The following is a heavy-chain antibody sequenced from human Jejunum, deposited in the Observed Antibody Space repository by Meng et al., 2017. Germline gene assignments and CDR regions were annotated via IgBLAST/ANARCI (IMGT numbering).Heavy chain of an antibody. J-gene: IGHJ4*02. V-gene: IGHV4-34*01. Sequence: QVQLQQGGAGLRKPSESLSPTCAANGGAFGTYYWTWFRQSPEKGREWIGEINRSGSTSSNPSLKSRVAISMDTSKNQFFLRLDSVTAADTAVYYCARGRSIDFRLAKYDYWGQGTLVTVSS. CDR1: GGAFGTYY. D-gene: IGHD3-3*01. CDR3: ARGRSIDFRLAKYDY. CDR2: INRSGST.